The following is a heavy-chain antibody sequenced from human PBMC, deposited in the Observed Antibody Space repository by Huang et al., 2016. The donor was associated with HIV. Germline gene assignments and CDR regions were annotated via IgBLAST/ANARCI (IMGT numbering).Heavy chain of an antibody. CDR2: NIPLLCAP. Sequence: QVQLEQSGPAVRKPGSSVKVSCQASGGSFSDQIISWVRQAPGQRFEWMGGNIPLLCAPGYAQELKGRVNMTADECTATIYMELNSLTSEDTAVYYCAMSLRYQYDSRSYWGRYFDYWGQGTLVTVSS. CDR1: GGSFSDQI. D-gene: IGHD3-16*01. CDR3: AMSLRYQYDSRSYWGRYFDY. V-gene: IGHV1-69*01. J-gene: IGHJ4*02.